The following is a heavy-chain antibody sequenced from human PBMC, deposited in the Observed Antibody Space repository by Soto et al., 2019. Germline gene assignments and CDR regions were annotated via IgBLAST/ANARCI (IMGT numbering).Heavy chain of an antibody. CDR2: ISSSSTI. CDR1: GFTFSSYS. CDR3: ASLLQWEPADY. V-gene: IGHV3-48*02. Sequence: GGSLRLSCAASGFTFSSYSMNWVRQAPGKGLEWVSYISSSSTIYYADSVKGRFTISRDNAKNSLYLQMNSLRDEDTAVYYCASLLQWEPADYWGQGTLVTVSS. J-gene: IGHJ4*02. D-gene: IGHD1-26*01.